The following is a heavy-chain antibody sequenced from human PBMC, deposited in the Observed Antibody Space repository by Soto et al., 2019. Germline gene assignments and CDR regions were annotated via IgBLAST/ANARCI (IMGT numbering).Heavy chain of an antibody. CDR3: AKRAYARYNWFGP. Sequence: SGGCLRLSLAPGGRTLSRHRMHWVRQAPGKELEWVAVISDDGINKYYADSVNGRFTISRDNSKNTLYLQMNSLRAEDPAVDYCAKRAYARYNWFGP. V-gene: IGHV3-30*18. D-gene: IGHD2-2*01. CDR1: GRTLSRHR. CDR2: ISDDGINK. J-gene: IGHJ5*02.